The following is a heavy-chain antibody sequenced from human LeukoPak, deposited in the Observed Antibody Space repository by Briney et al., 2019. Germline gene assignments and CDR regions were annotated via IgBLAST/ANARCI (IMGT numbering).Heavy chain of an antibody. J-gene: IGHJ3*02. V-gene: IGHV1-46*02. CDR3: ARDLSTSIPYYDILTGYSQWGNNAFDI. CDR2: INPSGGST. D-gene: IGHD3-9*01. Sequence: PGGSLRLSCAASGFTFNAYAMHWVRQAPGQGLEWMGIINPSGGSTSYAQKFQGRVTMTRDTSTSTVYMELSSLRSEDTAVYYCARDLSTSIPYYDILTGYSQWGNNAFDIWGQGTMVTVSS. CDR1: GFTFNAYA.